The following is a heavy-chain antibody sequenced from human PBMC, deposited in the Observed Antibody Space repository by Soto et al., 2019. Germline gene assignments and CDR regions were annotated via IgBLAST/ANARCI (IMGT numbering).Heavy chain of an antibody. CDR2: ISSSSGTI. D-gene: IGHD3-22*01. CDR1: GFTFSGYN. V-gene: IGHV3-48*01. Sequence: EVQLVESGGGLVQPGGSLRLSCAASGFTFSGYNMNLVRQAPGKGLEWVSYISSSSGTIYYADTVKGRFTISRDNAKHPLYLQMNSLRAEDTAVYYCAKPRGYYDSSGYPTPDYWGQGTLVTVSS. CDR3: AKPRGYYDSSGYPTPDY. J-gene: IGHJ4*02.